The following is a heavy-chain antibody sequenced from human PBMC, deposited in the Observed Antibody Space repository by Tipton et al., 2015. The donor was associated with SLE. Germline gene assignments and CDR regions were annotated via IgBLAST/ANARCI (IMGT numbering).Heavy chain of an antibody. CDR1: GGPISSSSYY. D-gene: IGHD4-23*01. J-gene: IGHJ4*02. CDR2: IYYSGST. CDR3: ARDENTVVTLGY. Sequence: TLSLTCSVSGGPISSSSYYWGWIRQPPGKGLEWIGSIYYSGSTYYNPSLKSRVTISVDTSKNQFSLKLSSVTAADTAVYYCARDENTVVTLGYWGQGTLVTVSS. V-gene: IGHV4-39*07.